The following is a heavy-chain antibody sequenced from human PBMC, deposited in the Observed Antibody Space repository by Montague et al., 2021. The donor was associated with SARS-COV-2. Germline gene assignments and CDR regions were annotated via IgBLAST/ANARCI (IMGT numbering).Heavy chain of an antibody. V-gene: IGHV4-39*01. CDR3: ARHKRWRIAAAGRDFDY. J-gene: IGHJ4*02. Sequence: SETRSLTCTVSGGSISSSSYYWGWIRQPPGKGLEWIGSIYYSGSTYYNPSLKSRVTISVDTSKNQFSLKLSSVAAADTAVYYCARHKRWRIAAAGRDFDYWGQGTLVTVSS. D-gene: IGHD6-13*01. CDR1: GGSISSSSYY. CDR2: IYYSGST.